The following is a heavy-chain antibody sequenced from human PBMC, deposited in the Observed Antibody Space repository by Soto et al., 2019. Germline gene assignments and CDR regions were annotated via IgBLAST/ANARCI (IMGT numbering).Heavy chain of an antibody. CDR1: GASISSTRYY. Sequence: SETLSLTCTVSGASISSTRYYWGWIRQPPGQGLEWIGSIYYSGYAYYNPSLKSRVTISVDTSRDQFSLDLRSMTAADTAVYYCARPTSTDLRDPFDIWGQGIMVTVSS. D-gene: IGHD4-17*01. J-gene: IGHJ3*02. V-gene: IGHV4-39*01. CDR2: IYYSGYA. CDR3: ARPTSTDLRDPFDI.